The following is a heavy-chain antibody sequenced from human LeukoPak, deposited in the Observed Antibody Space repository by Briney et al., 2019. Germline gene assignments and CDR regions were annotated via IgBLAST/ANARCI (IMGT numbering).Heavy chain of an antibody. D-gene: IGHD2-2*01. J-gene: IGHJ4*02. V-gene: IGHV1-69*05. CDR2: IIPIFGTA. Sequence: GASVTVSCKASGGTFSSYAISWVRQAPGQGLEWMGGIIPIFGTANYAQKFQGRVTITTDESTSTAYMELSSLRSEDTAVYYCASFCGRGSTSCEIDYWGQGTLVTVSS. CDR1: GGTFSSYA. CDR3: ASFCGRGSTSCEIDY.